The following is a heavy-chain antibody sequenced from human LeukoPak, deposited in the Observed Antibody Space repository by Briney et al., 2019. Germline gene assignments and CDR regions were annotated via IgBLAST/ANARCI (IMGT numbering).Heavy chain of an antibody. CDR1: GGSISSDSYY. Sequence: SETLSLTCTVSGGSISSDSYYWGWLRQPPGKGLEWVGNIYYSGSTYYNPSLKSRVTISVDTSKNQFSLRLSSVTAADTAVYYCARANTYCSGGSCYRITDYWGQGTLVTVSS. V-gene: IGHV4-39*01. CDR2: IYYSGST. J-gene: IGHJ4*02. D-gene: IGHD2-15*01. CDR3: ARANTYCSGGSCYRITDY.